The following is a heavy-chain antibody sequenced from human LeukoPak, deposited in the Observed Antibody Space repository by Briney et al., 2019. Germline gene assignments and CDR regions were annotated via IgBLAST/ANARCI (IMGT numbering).Heavy chain of an antibody. CDR1: GGSISSGGYY. CDR3: ARFSRAAMAPFDY. V-gene: IGHV4-31*03. D-gene: IGHD6-6*01. Sequence: SETLSLTCTVSGGSISSGGYYWSWIRQHPGKGLEWIGYIYYSGSTYYNPSLKSRVTISVDASKNQFSLKLSSVTAADTAVYYCARFSRAAMAPFDYWGQGTLVTVSS. CDR2: IYYSGST. J-gene: IGHJ4*02.